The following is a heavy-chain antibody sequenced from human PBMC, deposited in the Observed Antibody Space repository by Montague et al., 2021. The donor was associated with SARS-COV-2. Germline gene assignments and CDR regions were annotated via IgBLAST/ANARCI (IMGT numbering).Heavy chain of an antibody. V-gene: IGHV3-33*01. CDR2: IWYDGSNK. Sequence: SLRLSCAASGFTFSSYGMHWVRQAPGKGLEWVAVIWYDGSNKYYADSVXGRFTISRDNSKNTLYLQMNSLRAEDTAVYYCAREAEIFGVVISPLFYWGQGTLVTVSS. D-gene: IGHD3-3*01. CDR3: AREAEIFGVVISPLFY. CDR1: GFTFSSYG. J-gene: IGHJ4*02.